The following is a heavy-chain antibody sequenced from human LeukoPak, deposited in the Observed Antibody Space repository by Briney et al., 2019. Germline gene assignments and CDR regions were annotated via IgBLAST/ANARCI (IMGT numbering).Heavy chain of an antibody. CDR1: GGTFRSYA. CDR3: ARGSFGGYYFDY. J-gene: IGHJ4*02. Sequence: ASVEVSCKASGGTFRSYAISWVRQASGQGLEWMGGIIPIFGTANYAQKFQGRVTITADESTSTAYMELSSLRSEDTAVYYCARGSFGGYYFDYWGQGTLVTVSS. V-gene: IGHV1-69*13. D-gene: IGHD3-10*01. CDR2: IIPIFGTA.